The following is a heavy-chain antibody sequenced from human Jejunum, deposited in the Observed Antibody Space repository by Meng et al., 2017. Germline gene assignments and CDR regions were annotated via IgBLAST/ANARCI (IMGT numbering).Heavy chain of an antibody. CDR1: GFTFSSYE. D-gene: IGHD5-12*01. CDR2: INSYDSSI. CDR3: ARGRYRTSSEFKYKGLDV. J-gene: IGHJ6*02. Sequence: GESLKISCAASGFTFSSYEMNWVRQAPGKGLEWVSYINSYDSSIYYTDSVKGRFTISRDDAKSSLFLQMNSLRAEDTAVYYCARGRYRTSSEFKYKGLDVWGQGTTVTVSS. V-gene: IGHV3-48*03.